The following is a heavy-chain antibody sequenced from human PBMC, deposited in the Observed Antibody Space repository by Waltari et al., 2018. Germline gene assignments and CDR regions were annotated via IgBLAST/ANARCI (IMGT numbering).Heavy chain of an antibody. D-gene: IGHD7-27*01. CDR2: ISWNSGSI. J-gene: IGHJ6*02. CDR3: AKDIFRSHVEMGSMDV. Sequence: EVQLVESGGGLVQPGRSLRLSCAASGFTFDDYAMHWVRQAPGKGLEWVSGISWNSGSIGYADSVKGRFTISRDNAKNSLYLQMNSLRAEDTALYYCAKDIFRSHVEMGSMDVWGQGTTVTVSS. V-gene: IGHV3-9*01. CDR1: GFTFDDYA.